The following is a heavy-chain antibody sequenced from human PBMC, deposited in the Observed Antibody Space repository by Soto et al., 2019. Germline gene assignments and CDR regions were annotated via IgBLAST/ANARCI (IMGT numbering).Heavy chain of an antibody. CDR1: GGTFCNYA. CDR3: ARVNSIVREARSFDI. Sequence: QVQLVQSGAEVKKPGSSVKVSCKASGGTFCNYAISWVRQAPGQGLEWMGGIIPTSGTANYAQKFQGRVTSTADGSPITANMELSSLRSEVTAVYYCARVNSIVREARSFDIWGQGKIVTVSS. CDR2: IIPTSGTA. J-gene: IGHJ3*02. V-gene: IGHV1-69*01. D-gene: IGHD3-10*01.